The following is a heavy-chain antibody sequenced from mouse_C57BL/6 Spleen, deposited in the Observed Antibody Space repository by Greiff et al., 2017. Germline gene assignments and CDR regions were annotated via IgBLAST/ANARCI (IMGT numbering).Heavy chain of an antibody. D-gene: IGHD1-1*01. Sequence: DVKLQESGGDLVKPGGSLKLSCAASGFTFSSYGMSWVRQTPDKRLEWVATISSGGSYTYYPDSVKGRFTISRDNAKNTLYLQMSSLKSEDTAMYYCAKGSSYVWFAYWGHGTLVTVSA. CDR2: ISSGGSYT. J-gene: IGHJ3*01. V-gene: IGHV5-6*02. CDR3: AKGSSYVWFAY. CDR1: GFTFSSYG.